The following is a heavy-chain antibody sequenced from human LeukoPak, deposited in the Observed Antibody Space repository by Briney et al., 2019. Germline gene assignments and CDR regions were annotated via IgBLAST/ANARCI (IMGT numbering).Heavy chain of an antibody. CDR1: GFTVSSNY. V-gene: IGHV3-53*01. Sequence: GGSLRLSCAASGFTVSSNYMSWVRQAPGKGLEWVSVIYSGGSTYYADSVKGRFTISRDNSKNTLYLQMNRLRAEDTAVYYCARDLSGGRNGDVWGQGTTVTVSS. CDR3: ARDLSGGRNGDV. CDR2: IYSGGST. J-gene: IGHJ6*02. D-gene: IGHD2-15*01.